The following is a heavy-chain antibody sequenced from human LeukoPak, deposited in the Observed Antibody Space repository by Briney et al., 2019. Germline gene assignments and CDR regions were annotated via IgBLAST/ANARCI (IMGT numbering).Heavy chain of an antibody. CDR3: ARVRGYYDSSGYVDY. J-gene: IGHJ4*02. Sequence: GGSLRLSCAASGFTFSSYGMHWVRQAPGKGLEWVAVISYDGSNKYYADSVKGRFTISRDNSKNTLYLQMNSLRAEDTAVYYCARVRGYYDSSGYVDYWGQGTLVTVSS. CDR1: GFTFSSYG. D-gene: IGHD3-22*01. CDR2: ISYDGSNK. V-gene: IGHV3-30*03.